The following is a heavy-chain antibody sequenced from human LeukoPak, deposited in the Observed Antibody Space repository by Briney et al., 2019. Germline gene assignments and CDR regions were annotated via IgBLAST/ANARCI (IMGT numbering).Heavy chain of an antibody. D-gene: IGHD2-15*01. J-gene: IGHJ4*02. CDR1: GGSISSGSYY. V-gene: IGHV4-61*02. Sequence: SETLSLTCSVSGGSISSGSYYWSWIRQPAGKGLEWIGRISTSGSTNYNPSLKSRVTISVDTSKNQFSLKLSSVTAADTAVYYCARVGYCSGGSCSSYWGQGTLVTVSS. CDR3: ARVGYCSGGSCSSY. CDR2: ISTSGST.